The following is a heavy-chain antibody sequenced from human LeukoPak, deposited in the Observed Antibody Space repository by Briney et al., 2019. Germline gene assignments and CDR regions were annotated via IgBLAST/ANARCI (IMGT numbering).Heavy chain of an antibody. Sequence: GGSLRLSCAASGFTFRSYEMNWVRQAPGKGLEWVSYISSSGNTIYYADSVKGRFTISRDNAKNSLYLQMNSLRAEDTAVYYCARVRIAAARPFDYWGQGTLVTVSS. D-gene: IGHD6-13*01. J-gene: IGHJ4*02. CDR3: ARVRIAAARPFDY. V-gene: IGHV3-48*03. CDR1: GFTFRSYE. CDR2: ISSSGNTI.